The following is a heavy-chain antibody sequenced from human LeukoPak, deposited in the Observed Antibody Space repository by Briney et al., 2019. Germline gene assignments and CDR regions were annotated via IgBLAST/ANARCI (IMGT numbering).Heavy chain of an antibody. D-gene: IGHD2-15*01. Sequence: GASVKVCYTASGHTFTSYGIIRERQAPGQRLEWMGWISAYNGNTNYAQKLQGRVTMTTDTSTSTAYMELRSLRSDDTAVYYCARDASGGSCYSYWGQGTLVTVSS. CDR2: ISAYNGNT. CDR1: GHTFTSYG. V-gene: IGHV1-18*01. J-gene: IGHJ4*02. CDR3: ARDASGGSCYSY.